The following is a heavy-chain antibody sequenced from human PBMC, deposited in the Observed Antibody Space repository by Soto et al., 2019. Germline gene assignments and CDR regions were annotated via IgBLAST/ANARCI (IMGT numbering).Heavy chain of an antibody. CDR1: GFTFSSHG. D-gene: IGHD1-7*01. Sequence: GGSLRLSCAASGFTFSSHGMHWVRQAPGKGLEWVAVISYDGSSQYYADSVKGRFTISRDNSENTLHLQMNSLRAEDTAVYYCVRGELRPRFDYWGQGTLVTVSS. CDR2: ISYDGSSQ. J-gene: IGHJ4*02. CDR3: VRGELRPRFDY. V-gene: IGHV3-30*03.